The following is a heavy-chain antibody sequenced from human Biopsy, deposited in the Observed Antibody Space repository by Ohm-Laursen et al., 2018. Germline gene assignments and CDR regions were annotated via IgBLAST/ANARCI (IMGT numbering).Heavy chain of an antibody. J-gene: IGHJ4*02. CDR3: TKPYPLLRSVQQSDY. V-gene: IGHV3-23*01. CDR1: GITFTRYA. CDR2: ISASGGDK. Sequence: SLRLSCAASGITFTRYAFSWVRQGTEMGLEWVSGISASGGDKYYADSVKGRFTISRDNSKNILYLQMDGLTVDDTAVYFCTKPYPLLRSVQQSDYWGQGTLVTVSS. D-gene: IGHD1/OR15-1a*01.